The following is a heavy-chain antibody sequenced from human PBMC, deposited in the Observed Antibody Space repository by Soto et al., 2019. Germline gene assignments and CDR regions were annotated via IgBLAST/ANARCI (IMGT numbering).Heavy chain of an antibody. Sequence: PSETLSLTCTVSGGSISSYYWSWIRQPPGKGLEWIGYIYYSGSTNYNPSLKSRVTISVDTSKNQLSLKLSSVTAADTAVYYCAGYQQSYAFDTWGQGTMVTVSS. CDR1: GGSISSYY. CDR2: IYYSGST. D-gene: IGHD2-2*01. V-gene: IGHV4-59*12. CDR3: AGYQQSYAFDT. J-gene: IGHJ3*02.